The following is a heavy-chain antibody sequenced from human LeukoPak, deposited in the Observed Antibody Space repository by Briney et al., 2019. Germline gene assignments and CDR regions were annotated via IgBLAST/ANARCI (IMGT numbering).Heavy chain of an antibody. J-gene: IGHJ4*02. D-gene: IGHD6-19*01. V-gene: IGHV3-53*01. CDR3: ARMGSSGPIDY. Sequence: GGSLRLSCAASGFTVSSNYMSWVRQAPGKGLEWDSVIYSGGSTYYADSVKGRFTISRDNSKNTLYLQMNSLRAEDTAVYYCARMGSSGPIDYWGQGTLVTVSS. CDR1: GFTVSSNY. CDR2: IYSGGST.